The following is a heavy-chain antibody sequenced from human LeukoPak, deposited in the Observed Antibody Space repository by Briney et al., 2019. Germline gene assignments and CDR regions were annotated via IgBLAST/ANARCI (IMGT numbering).Heavy chain of an antibody. CDR1: GYTFTSYA. V-gene: IGHV7-4-1*02. CDR2: INTNTGNP. CDR3: ARDSNPDSIDYYYYYGMDV. D-gene: IGHD1-14*01. J-gene: IGHJ6*02. Sequence: ASVKVSCKASGYTFTSYAMNWVRQAPGQGLEWMGWINTNTGNPTYAQGFTGRFVFSLDTSVSTAYLQISSLKAEDTAVYYCARDSNPDSIDYYYYYGMDVWGQGTTVTVSS.